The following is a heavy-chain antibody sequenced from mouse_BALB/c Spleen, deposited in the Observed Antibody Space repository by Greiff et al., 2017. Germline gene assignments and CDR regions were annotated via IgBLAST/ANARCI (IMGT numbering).Heavy chain of an antibody. CDR1: GFTFSDYY. CDR3: ARDPITTATGYFDV. V-gene: IGHV5-4*02. D-gene: IGHD1-2*01. CDR2: ISDGGSYT. Sequence: EVQLVESGGGLVKPGGSLKLSCAASGFTFSDYYMYWVRQTPEKRLEWVATISDGGSYTYYPDSVKGRFTISRDNAKNNLYLQMSSLKSEDTAMYYCARDPITTATGYFDVWGAGTTVTVSS. J-gene: IGHJ1*01.